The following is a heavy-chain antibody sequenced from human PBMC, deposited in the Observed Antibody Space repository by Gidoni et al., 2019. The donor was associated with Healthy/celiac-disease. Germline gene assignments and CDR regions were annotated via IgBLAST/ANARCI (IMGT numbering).Heavy chain of an antibody. J-gene: IGHJ4*02. D-gene: IGHD3-22*01. CDR3: ARVSDYDSSGYPFDY. Sequence: EVQLVESGGGLVQPGGSLRLSCAASGFTFSSYWMSWVRQAPGKGLGWVANIKQDGSEKYYVDSVKGRFTISRDNAKNSLYLQMNSLRAEDTAVYYCARVSDYDSSGYPFDYWGQGTLVTVSS. CDR2: IKQDGSEK. CDR1: GFTFSSYW. V-gene: IGHV3-7*03.